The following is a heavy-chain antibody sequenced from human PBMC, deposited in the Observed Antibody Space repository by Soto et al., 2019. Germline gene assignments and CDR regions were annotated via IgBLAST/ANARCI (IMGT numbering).Heavy chain of an antibody. J-gene: IGHJ6*02. CDR3: ARVYCGGDCYLYYYYGMGV. CDR1: GGTFSSYA. Sequence: QVQLVQSGAEVKKPGSSVKVSCKASGGTFSSYAISWVRQAPGQGLEWMGGIIPIFGTANYAQKFQGRVTITADDSTSTAYMELSSLRSEDTAVYYCARVYCGGDCYLYYYYGMGVWGQGTTVTVSS. V-gene: IGHV1-69*12. D-gene: IGHD2-21*02. CDR2: IIPIFGTA.